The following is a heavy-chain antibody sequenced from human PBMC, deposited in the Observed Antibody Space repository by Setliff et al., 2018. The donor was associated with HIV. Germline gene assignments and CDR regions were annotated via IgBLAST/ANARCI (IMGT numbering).Heavy chain of an antibody. CDR3: VGPHCSSRGRCYAFDR. CDR2: INPDSGGA. J-gene: IGHJ4*02. D-gene: IGHD2-15*01. V-gene: IGHV1-2*06. CDR1: GYTFTDYY. Sequence: ASVKVSCKASGYTFTDYYMQWVRQAPGQGLEWMGRINPDSGGANYAQKFQGRVTMTRDTSISTAYMELSSLRSDDTAVYYCVGPHCSSRGRCYAFDRWGQGTRVTVSS.